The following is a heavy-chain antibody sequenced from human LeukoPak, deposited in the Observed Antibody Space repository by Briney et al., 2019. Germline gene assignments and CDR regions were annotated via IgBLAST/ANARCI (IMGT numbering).Heavy chain of an antibody. D-gene: IGHD6-19*01. J-gene: IGHJ3*01. CDR1: GGSISNYY. CDR3: ARLRAMAGHRGGFDF. CDR2: VYYTGNT. Sequence: SETLSLTCTVSGGSISNYYWNWIRQSPGKGLEWIGTVYYTGNTYYNPSLKSRVAISVDTSKNQFSLQLTSMTAADTAVYYCARLRAMAGHRGGFDFWGRGTMVTVSS. V-gene: IGHV4-59*04.